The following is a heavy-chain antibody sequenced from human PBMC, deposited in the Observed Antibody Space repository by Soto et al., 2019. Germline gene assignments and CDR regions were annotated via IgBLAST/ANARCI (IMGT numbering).Heavy chain of an antibody. Sequence: GGSLRLSCAASGFTFSSYGMHWVRQAPGKGLEWVSSVGGSSGHIYYADSLKGRFTISRDNAKNSLYLQMNSLRVDDTAVYYCARTNGAYSNYFDYWGQGTLVTVSS. CDR1: GFTFSSYG. J-gene: IGHJ4*02. V-gene: IGHV3-21*01. D-gene: IGHD2-8*01. CDR2: VGGSSGHI. CDR3: ARTNGAYSNYFDY.